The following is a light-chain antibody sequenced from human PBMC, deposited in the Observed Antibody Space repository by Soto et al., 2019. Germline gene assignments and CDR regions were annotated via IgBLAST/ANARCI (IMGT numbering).Light chain of an antibody. CDR3: QQCNNWPPWT. Sequence: EIVMTQSPATLSVSPGERDTLSCRASQSVSSNLAWYQQKPGQAPRLLIYGASTRATGIPARFSGSGSGTEFSLTISSLQSEDFAVYYCQQCNNWPPWTFGQGTKVEIK. CDR2: GAS. CDR1: QSVSSN. J-gene: IGKJ1*01. V-gene: IGKV3-15*01.